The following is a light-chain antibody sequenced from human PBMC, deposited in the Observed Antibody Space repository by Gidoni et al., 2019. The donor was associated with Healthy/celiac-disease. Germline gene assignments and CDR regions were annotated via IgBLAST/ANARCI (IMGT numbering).Light chain of an antibody. CDR3: AAWDDSLNGV. J-gene: IGLJ3*02. Sequence: QSVLTHPPSASGTPGQRVTISCSGSSSNIGSNTVNWYQQLPGTAPKLLLHSNNQRPSGVPDRFSGSKSGTSASLASSGLQSEDEADYYCAAWDDSLNGVFGGGTKLTVL. V-gene: IGLV1-44*01. CDR1: SSNIGSNT. CDR2: SNN.